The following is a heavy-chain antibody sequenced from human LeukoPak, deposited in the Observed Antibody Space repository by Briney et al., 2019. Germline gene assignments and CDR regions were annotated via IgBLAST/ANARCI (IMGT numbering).Heavy chain of an antibody. CDR1: GYTFTSYA. CDR3: ARAGVHCSSTSCYLLGVDY. Sequence: ASVKVSCKASGYTFTSYAMHWVRQAPGQRLEWMGWINAGNGDTKYSQKFQGRVTITRDTSASTAHMELSSLRSEDTAVYYCARAGVHCSSTSCYLLGVDYWGQGTLVTVSS. J-gene: IGHJ4*02. D-gene: IGHD2-2*01. V-gene: IGHV1-3*01. CDR2: INAGNGDT.